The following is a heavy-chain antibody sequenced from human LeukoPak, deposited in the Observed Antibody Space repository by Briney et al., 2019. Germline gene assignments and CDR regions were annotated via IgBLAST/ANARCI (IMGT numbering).Heavy chain of an antibody. CDR3: ARGQLTDPRIDY. Sequence: PGGSLRLSCAASGFTFGGYSMNWVRQTPGKGLEWVSHIRSGSSTIYYADSVKGRFTISRDNAKDSLYLQMNSLRAEDTAVYYCARGQLTDPRIDYWGQGTLVTVSS. D-gene: IGHD1-1*01. V-gene: IGHV3-48*04. CDR1: GFTFGGYS. CDR2: IRSGSSTI. J-gene: IGHJ4*02.